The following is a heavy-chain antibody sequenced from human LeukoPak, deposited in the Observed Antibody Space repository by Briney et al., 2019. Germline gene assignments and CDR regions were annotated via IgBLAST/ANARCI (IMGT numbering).Heavy chain of an antibody. CDR1: GGSISSGIYY. CDR2: IYYRGNT. J-gene: IGHJ1*01. V-gene: IGHV4-39*01. D-gene: IGHD4-23*01. Sequence: SETLSLTCTVSGGSISSGIYYWAWIRQPPGKGLVWLGSIYYRGNTYYNPSLKSRVTLSVDTSKNQFSLNLSSVTAADTAVYYCARHGDGGPAEYFRHWGQGTLVTVSS. CDR3: ARHGDGGPAEYFRH.